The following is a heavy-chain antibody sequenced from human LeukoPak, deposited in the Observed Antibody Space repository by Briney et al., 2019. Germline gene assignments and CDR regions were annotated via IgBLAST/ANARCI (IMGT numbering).Heavy chain of an antibody. CDR2: IIPIFGTA. V-gene: IGHV1-69*05. Sequence: SVKVSCKASGGTFSSYAISWVRQAPGQGLEWMERIIPIFGTANYAQKFQGRVTITTDESTSTAYMELSSLRSEDTAVYYCAREDIVVVVAAVWGQGTLVTVSS. CDR1: GGTFSSYA. D-gene: IGHD2-15*01. J-gene: IGHJ4*02. CDR3: AREDIVVVVAAV.